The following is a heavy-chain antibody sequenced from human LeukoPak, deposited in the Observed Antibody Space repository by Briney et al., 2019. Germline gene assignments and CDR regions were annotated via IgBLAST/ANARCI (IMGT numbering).Heavy chain of an antibody. CDR1: GFTFSSHG. CDR3: AKDRAFQAAGVTDS. CDR2: ISNDGSKK. Sequence: PGRSLRLSCAASGFTFSSHGMHWVRQAPGKGLEWVAVISNDGSKKLYGDSVKGRFTISRDDSENTLYLQVNSLRAEDTAVYYCAKDRAFQAAGVTDSWGQGTLVTVSS. J-gene: IGHJ4*02. V-gene: IGHV3-30*18. D-gene: IGHD3-10*01.